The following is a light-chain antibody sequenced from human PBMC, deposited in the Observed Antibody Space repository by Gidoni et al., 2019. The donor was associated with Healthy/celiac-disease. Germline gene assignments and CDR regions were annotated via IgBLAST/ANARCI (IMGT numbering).Light chain of an antibody. J-gene: IGKJ4*01. CDR1: QSVSSN. CDR3: QQYNNWPLLT. Sequence: VMTPSPATLSVSPGERATLSCRASQSVSSNLAWYQQNPGQAPRLLIYCASTRATGIPARFSGSGSGTEFTLTISSLQSEDFAVYYCQQYNNWPLLTFGGGTKVEIK. V-gene: IGKV3-15*01. CDR2: CAS.